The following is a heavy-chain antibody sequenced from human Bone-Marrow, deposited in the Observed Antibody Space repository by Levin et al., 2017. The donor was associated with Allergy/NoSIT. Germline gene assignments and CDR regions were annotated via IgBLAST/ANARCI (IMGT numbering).Heavy chain of an antibody. CDR1: GFTFDDYA. V-gene: IGHV3-9*01. D-gene: IGHD1-26*01. CDR3: AKAKWALSSPHGFER. Sequence: GGSLRLSCTTSGFTFDDYAFHWVRQAPGKGLEWLSGITWNSRRIDYAESVKGRFTISRDNSKNSLYLQMDSLRTEDTALYFCAKAKWALSSPHGFERWGQGTMVTVSS. CDR2: ITWNSRRI. J-gene: IGHJ3*01.